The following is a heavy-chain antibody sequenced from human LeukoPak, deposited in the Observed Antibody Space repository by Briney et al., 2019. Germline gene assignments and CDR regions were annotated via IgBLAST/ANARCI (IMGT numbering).Heavy chain of an antibody. CDR1: GYTFTSYG. V-gene: IGHV1-18*01. Sequence: ATVKVSCKASGYTFTSYGISWVRQAPGQGLEWMGWLSAYNGNTNYAQRLQGRVTMTTDTSTSTAYMELRSLRSDDTAVYYCARGVLSGYCSGGSCVYFDYWGQGTLVTVSS. CDR2: LSAYNGNT. J-gene: IGHJ4*02. CDR3: ARGVLSGYCSGGSCVYFDY. D-gene: IGHD2-15*01.